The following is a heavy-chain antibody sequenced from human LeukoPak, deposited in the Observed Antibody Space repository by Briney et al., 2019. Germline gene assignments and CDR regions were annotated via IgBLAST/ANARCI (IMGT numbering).Heavy chain of an antibody. CDR1: GFTFDDYA. CDR2: ISWNSGSI. CDR3: GKGGILVVPAAMAFDI. Sequence: GGSLRLSCAASGFTFDDYAMHWVRQAPGKGLEWVSGISWNSGSIGYADSVKGRFTISRDNAKNSLYLQMNRLRAEDTALYYCGKGGILVVPAAMAFDIWGQGTMVTVSS. V-gene: IGHV3-9*01. J-gene: IGHJ3*02. D-gene: IGHD2-2*01.